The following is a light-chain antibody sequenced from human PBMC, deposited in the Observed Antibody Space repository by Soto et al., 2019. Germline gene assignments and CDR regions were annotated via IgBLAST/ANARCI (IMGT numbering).Light chain of an antibody. CDR3: VAWDDDLSARV. CDR1: SGDIGSYNR. J-gene: IGLJ3*02. CDR2: EVT. V-gene: IGLV2-14*01. Sequence: QSALTQPASVSGSPGQSITISCTGTSGDIGSYNRVSWYQQHPGKAPKLIIYEVTDRPSGVSNRFSGSKSGNTASLTISGLQAEDEAEYYCVAWDDDLSARVFGGGTKSPS.